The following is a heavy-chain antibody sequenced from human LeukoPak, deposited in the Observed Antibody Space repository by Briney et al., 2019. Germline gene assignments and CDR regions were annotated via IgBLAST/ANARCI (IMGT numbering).Heavy chain of an antibody. J-gene: IGHJ3*02. Sequence: PSETLSLTCTVSGGSISSYYWSWIRQPPGKGLEWIGYICYSGSTNYNPSLKSRVTISVDTSKNQFSLKLSSVTAADTAVYYCARESDWDAFDIWGQGTMVTVSS. CDR2: ICYSGST. D-gene: IGHD2-21*02. V-gene: IGHV4-59*01. CDR3: ARESDWDAFDI. CDR1: GGSISSYY.